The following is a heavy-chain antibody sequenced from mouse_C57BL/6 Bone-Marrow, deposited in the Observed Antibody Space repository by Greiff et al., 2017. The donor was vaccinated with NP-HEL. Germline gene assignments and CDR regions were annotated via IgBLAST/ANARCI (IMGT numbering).Heavy chain of an antibody. Sequence: QVQLKESGPELVKPGASVKISCKASGYAFSSSWMNWVKQRPGKGLEWIGRIYPGDGDTNYNGKFKGKATLTADKSSSTAYMQLRSLTSDESSVYFCESYGNYYWFAYWGQGTLVTVSA. D-gene: IGHD2-1*01. CDR1: GYAFSSSW. V-gene: IGHV1-82*01. CDR2: IYPGDGDT. J-gene: IGHJ3*01. CDR3: ESYGNYYWFAY.